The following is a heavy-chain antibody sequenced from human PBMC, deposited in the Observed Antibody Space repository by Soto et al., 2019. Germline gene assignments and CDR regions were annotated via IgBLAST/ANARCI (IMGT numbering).Heavy chain of an antibody. J-gene: IGHJ6*02. D-gene: IGHD6-13*01. CDR2: ISGSSDTI. V-gene: IGHV3-48*02. CDR3: ARDHGGSTWFVGIYYYFGVDV. CDR1: GFTLSSYN. Sequence: GGALSLCCAASGFTLSSYNMNWVRQAPGKGLEWVSYISGSSDTIYYADSVKGRFTISRDNAKNSLYLQMDSLRDEDTAVYYCARDHGGSTWFVGIYYYFGVDVWGQGATVTVSS.